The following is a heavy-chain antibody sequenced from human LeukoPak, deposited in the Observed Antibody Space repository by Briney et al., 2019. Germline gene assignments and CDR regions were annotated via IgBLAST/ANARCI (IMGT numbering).Heavy chain of an antibody. CDR3: ARDRGIIVGATRSRRDGAFDI. CDR2: IYYSGST. Sequence: SETLSLTCTVSGGSIRSYYWSWIRQPPGKELEWIGYIYYSGSTNYNPSLKSRVTISVDTSKNQFSLKLSSVTAADTAVYYCARDRGIIVGATRSRRDGAFDIWGQGTMVTVSS. D-gene: IGHD1-26*01. V-gene: IGHV4-59*01. CDR1: GGSIRSYY. J-gene: IGHJ3*02.